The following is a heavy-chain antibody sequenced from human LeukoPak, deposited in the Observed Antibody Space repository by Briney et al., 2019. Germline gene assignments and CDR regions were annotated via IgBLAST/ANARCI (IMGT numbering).Heavy chain of an antibody. J-gene: IGHJ4*02. Sequence: QPGGSLRLSCAASEYTFSSYWMSWVRQAPGKGLEWVANIKQDGGQIYYLESVKGRFTVSRDNAKNSLYLQMNSLRAEDTAVYYCARLGARRMLEYWGQGTLVTVSS. CDR2: IKQDGGQI. D-gene: IGHD4-17*01. CDR1: EYTFSSYW. CDR3: ARLGARRMLEY. V-gene: IGHV3-7*01.